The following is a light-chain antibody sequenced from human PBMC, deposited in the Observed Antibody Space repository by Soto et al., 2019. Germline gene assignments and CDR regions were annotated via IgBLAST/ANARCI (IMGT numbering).Light chain of an antibody. CDR3: QTWGTGIHVV. CDR2: LDSDXXX. J-gene: IGLJ2*01. CDR1: SGHSSYA. V-gene: IGLV4-69*01. Sequence: QLVLTQSPSASASLGASVKLTCTLSSGHSSYAIAWHQQQPEKGPRYLMKLDSDXXXXXXXXXXXXXSGSSSGAERYLTXXXXXSEXXXXXYCQTWGTGIHVVFGGGTKLTVL.